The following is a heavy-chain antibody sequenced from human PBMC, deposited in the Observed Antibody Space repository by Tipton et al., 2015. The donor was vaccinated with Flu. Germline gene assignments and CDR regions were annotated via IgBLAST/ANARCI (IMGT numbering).Heavy chain of an antibody. Sequence: LRLSCAVYGGSFSGYYWSWIRQSPGQGLEWIGEINHSGSTKYDPSLMGRVTISVDTSRKQFSLRLTSVTAADTAVYYCARVLSAGTPPSDNYYYYGMDVWGQGTTVTVSS. V-gene: IGHV4-34*01. J-gene: IGHJ6*02. CDR1: GGSFSGYY. CDR3: ARVLSAGTPPSDNYYYYGMDV. D-gene: IGHD6-13*01. CDR2: INHSGST.